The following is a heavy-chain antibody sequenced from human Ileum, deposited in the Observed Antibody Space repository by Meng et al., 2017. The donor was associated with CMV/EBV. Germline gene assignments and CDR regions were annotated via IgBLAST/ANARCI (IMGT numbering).Heavy chain of an antibody. CDR2: PHPSGIA. V-gene: IGHV4-34*01. CDR1: GGSFCDYY. Sequence: QVALPEGGAGLFMPSGTLSLLCTVYGGSFCDYYWTWIRQPPGKGLEWIAEPHPSGIANYNPSLPSRVTISADRSNYQFSLKLTSVTAADTAVYYCSRGLDNHKIGVHWGPGTLVTVSS. J-gene: IGHJ4*02. CDR3: SRGLDNHKIGVH. D-gene: IGHD2-2*03.